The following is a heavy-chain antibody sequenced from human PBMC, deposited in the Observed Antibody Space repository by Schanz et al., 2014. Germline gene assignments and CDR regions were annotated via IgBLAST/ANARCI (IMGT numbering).Heavy chain of an antibody. V-gene: IGHV1-69*02. CDR2: IIPILGIA. CDR3: ARGRGCTGGSCYSWFDL. Sequence: QVQLVQSGAEVKKPGASVKVSCKASGGTFSSYTINWVRQAPGQGLEWMGRIIPILGIANYAQKFQGRVTITADKSTFTAYMELSSLRSEDTAVYYCARGRGCTGGSCYSWFDLWGQGTLVTVAS. J-gene: IGHJ5*02. D-gene: IGHD2-15*01. CDR1: GGTFSSYT.